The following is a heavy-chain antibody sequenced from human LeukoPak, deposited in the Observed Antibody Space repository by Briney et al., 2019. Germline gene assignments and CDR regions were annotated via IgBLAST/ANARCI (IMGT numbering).Heavy chain of an antibody. J-gene: IGHJ4*02. V-gene: IGHV1-8*02. CDR2: MNAKSGNT. CDR3: AKASFKVVAATFFDY. CDR1: GYTFINFD. Sequence: GASVKVSCKASGYTFINFDINWVRQASGQGPEWMGWMNAKSGNTGHAQQFQGRVTITWDTSITTTYMELSSLRSDDTAVYYCAKASFKVVAATFFDYWGQGTLVTVSS. D-gene: IGHD2-15*01.